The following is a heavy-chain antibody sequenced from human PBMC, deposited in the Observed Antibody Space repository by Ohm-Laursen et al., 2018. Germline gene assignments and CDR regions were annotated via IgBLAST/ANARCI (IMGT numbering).Heavy chain of an antibody. CDR3: ARSPRRDVFDI. Sequence: TLSLTCTVSGGSISGYYWSWIRQPPGKGLEWIGYIYYSGSTNYNPSLKSRVTISVDTSKNQFSLKLSSVTAADTALYYCARSPRRDVFDIWGQGTMVSASS. CDR2: IYYSGST. J-gene: IGHJ3*02. CDR1: GGSISGYY. V-gene: IGHV4-59*01.